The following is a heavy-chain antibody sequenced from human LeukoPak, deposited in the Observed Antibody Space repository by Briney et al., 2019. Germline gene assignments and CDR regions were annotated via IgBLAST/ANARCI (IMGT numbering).Heavy chain of an antibody. CDR2: IIPIFGTA. CDR1: GGTFSSYA. CDR3: ARASGMGVIRAPCAY. Sequence: PGASVKVSCKASGGTFSSYAISWVRQAPGQGLEWMGGIIPIFGTANYAQKFQGRVTITADESTSTVYMELSSLRSADTAVYYCARASGMGVIRAPCAYWGQGTLVTVSS. J-gene: IGHJ4*02. D-gene: IGHD6-19*01. V-gene: IGHV1-69*13.